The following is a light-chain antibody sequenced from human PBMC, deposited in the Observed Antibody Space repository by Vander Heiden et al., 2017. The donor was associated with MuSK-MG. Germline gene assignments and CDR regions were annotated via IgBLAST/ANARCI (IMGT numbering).Light chain of an antibody. J-gene: IGLJ3*02. CDR1: SSNIGSNY. V-gene: IGLV1-47*03. CDR3: AAWDDSLSGWV. Sequence: SVLTQPPSASGTPGQRVTISCSGSSSNIGSNYVYWYQQLPGTAPKLLIYRNNQRPSGVPDRFSGSKSGTSASLAISGLWSEDEADYYCAAWDDSLSGWVFGGGTKLTVL. CDR2: RNN.